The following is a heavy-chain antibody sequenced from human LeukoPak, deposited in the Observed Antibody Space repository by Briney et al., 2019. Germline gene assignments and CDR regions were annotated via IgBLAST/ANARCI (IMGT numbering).Heavy chain of an antibody. Sequence: SETLSLTCTVSGGSISSSSYYWGWIRQPPGKGLEWIGSIYYSGSTYYNPSLKSRVTISVDTSKNHFSLKLSSVTAADTAVYYCARDQSAHLWFGELLLYYFDYWGQGTLVTVSS. D-gene: IGHD3-10*01. CDR2: IYYSGST. J-gene: IGHJ4*02. CDR3: ARDQSAHLWFGELLLYYFDY. CDR1: GGSISSSSYY. V-gene: IGHV4-39*07.